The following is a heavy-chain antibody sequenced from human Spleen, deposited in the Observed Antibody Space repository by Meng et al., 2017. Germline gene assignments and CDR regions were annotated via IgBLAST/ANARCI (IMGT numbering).Heavy chain of an antibody. CDR1: GGSFSSDGSC. J-gene: IGHJ5*02. CDR3: ARGQQDYSDATGFSRWFDP. V-gene: IGHV4-30-4*01. CDR2: IYYSGST. Sequence: QVQLQESGPGLVKPSQTLSLTCTVSGGSFSSDGSCWSWIRQPPGKGLETIGSIYYSGSTYYSPSLESRATMSLDTSKNQFSLRLNSVTAADTAVYYCARGQQDYSDATGFSRWFDPWSQGTLVTVSS. D-gene: IGHD3-22*01.